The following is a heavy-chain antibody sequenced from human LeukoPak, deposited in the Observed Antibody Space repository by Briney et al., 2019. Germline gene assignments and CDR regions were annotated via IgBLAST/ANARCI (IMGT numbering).Heavy chain of an antibody. D-gene: IGHD6-19*01. CDR1: GFTVSSNY. CDR2: IYSGGST. Sequence: GGSLRLSCAASGFTVSSNYMSWVRQAPGKGLEWVSVIYSGGSTYYADSVKGRFTIPRDNSKNTLYLQMNSLRAEDTAVYYCARDANAVAGTVYYYMDVWGKGTTVTVSS. J-gene: IGHJ6*03. V-gene: IGHV3-53*01. CDR3: ARDANAVAGTVYYYMDV.